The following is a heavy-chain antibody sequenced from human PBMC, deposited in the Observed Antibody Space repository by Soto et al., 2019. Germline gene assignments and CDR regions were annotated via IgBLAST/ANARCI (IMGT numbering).Heavy chain of an antibody. CDR3: AKDKGVFNWATSYFDY. J-gene: IGHJ4*02. D-gene: IGHD1-1*01. CDR2: TSYDGNNE. V-gene: IGHV3-30*18. CDR1: GSTFSSYS. Sequence: GGSLRLSCAASGSTFSSYSMNWVRQAPGKGLEWVALTSYDGNNEYYTDSVKGRFTISRDNSKNTLFLKMNSPRPEDTAVYYCAKDKGVFNWATSYFDYWGQGALVTVS.